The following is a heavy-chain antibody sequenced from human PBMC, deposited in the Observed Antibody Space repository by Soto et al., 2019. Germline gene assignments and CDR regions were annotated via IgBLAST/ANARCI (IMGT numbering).Heavy chain of an antibody. J-gene: IGHJ1*01. V-gene: IGHV4-59*01. Sequence: SETLSLTCTVSGGSISSYYWSWIRQPPGKGLEWIGYIYYSGSTNYNPSLKSRVTISVDTSKNQFSLKLSSVTAADTAVYYCARCRDIVATGFQHWGQGTLVTVSS. CDR2: IYYSGST. CDR3: ARCRDIVATGFQH. CDR1: GGSISSYY. D-gene: IGHD5-12*01.